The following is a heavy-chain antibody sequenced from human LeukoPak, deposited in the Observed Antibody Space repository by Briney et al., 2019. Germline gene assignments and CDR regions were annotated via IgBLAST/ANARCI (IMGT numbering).Heavy chain of an antibody. CDR3: AKDRLDEYYFDY. CDR1: GFIFSSYG. J-gene: IGHJ4*02. CDR2: IWYDGSNK. D-gene: IGHD1-1*01. Sequence: GGSLRVSCAASGFIFSSYGIHWVRQAPGKGLDWVAVIWYDGSNKYYADSVKGRFTISRGNSKNTLYLQMNSLRAEDTAVYYCAKDRLDEYYFDYWGQGTLVTVSS. V-gene: IGHV3-33*06.